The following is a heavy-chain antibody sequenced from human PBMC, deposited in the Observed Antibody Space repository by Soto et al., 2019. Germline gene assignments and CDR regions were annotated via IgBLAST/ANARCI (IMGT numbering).Heavy chain of an antibody. CDR1: GFTFSSYG. CDR2: ISYDGSNK. J-gene: IGHJ4*02. Sequence: QVQLVESGGGVVQPGRSLRLSCAASGFTFSSYGMHWVRQAPGKGLEWVAVISYDGSNKYYADSVKGRFTISRDNSKNTLYLQMNSLRAEDTAVYYCAKDYYDSSGYSYYFDYWGQGTLVTVSS. V-gene: IGHV3-30*18. D-gene: IGHD3-22*01. CDR3: AKDYYDSSGYSYYFDY.